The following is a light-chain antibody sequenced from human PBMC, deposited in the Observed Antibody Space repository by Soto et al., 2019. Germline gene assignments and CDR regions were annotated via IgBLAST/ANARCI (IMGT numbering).Light chain of an antibody. J-gene: IGLJ1*01. CDR1: SRDVGGYNY. CDR2: NVN. CDR3: NSYSNSTTLYV. V-gene: IGLV2-14*01. Sequence: QSVLTQPASVSGSPGQSITISCTGTSRDVGGYNYVSWYQQRPGKAPKLMIYNVNNRPSGVSDRFSGSKSGNTASLTISGLQAEDEADYYCNSYSNSTTLYVFGTGTKLTGL.